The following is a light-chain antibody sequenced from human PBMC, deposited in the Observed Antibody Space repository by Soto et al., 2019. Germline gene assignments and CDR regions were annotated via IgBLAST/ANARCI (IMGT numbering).Light chain of an antibody. CDR3: QQSYSTPLT. V-gene: IGKV1-39*01. J-gene: IGKJ4*01. CDR1: QSISSY. CDR2: AAS. Sequence: DIQMTQSRSSLSASVGDRVTITCRASQSISSYLNWYQQKPGKAPKLLIYAASSLQSGVTSRFSGSGSGTYFTLTISSLHPEDFATYYCQQSYSTPLTFGGGTTVEIK.